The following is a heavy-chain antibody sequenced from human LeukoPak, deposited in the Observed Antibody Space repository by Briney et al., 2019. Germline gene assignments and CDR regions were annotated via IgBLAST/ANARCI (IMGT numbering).Heavy chain of an antibody. D-gene: IGHD6-13*01. J-gene: IGHJ4*02. Sequence: GGSLRLSCAASGFTFSSYAMHWVRQAPGKGLEWVAVISYDGSSKYYADSVKGRFTISRDNSKNTLYLQMNSLRAEDTAVYYCARGIAAAENWGQGTLVTVSS. CDR3: ARGIAAAEN. CDR1: GFTFSSYA. CDR2: ISYDGSSK. V-gene: IGHV3-30-3*01.